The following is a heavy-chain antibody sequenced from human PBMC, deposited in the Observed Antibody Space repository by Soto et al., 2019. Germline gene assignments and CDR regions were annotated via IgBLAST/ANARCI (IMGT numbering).Heavy chain of an antibody. CDR1: GDSISSVNW. D-gene: IGHD2-8*01. CDR2: IDHSGST. CDR3: ATFSGFFTISPYDA. V-gene: IGHV4-4*02. J-gene: IGHJ5*02. Sequence: QVHLQESGPGLVKPSETLSLSCGVSGDSISSVNWWSWVRQSPGKGLEWIGEIDHSGSTNYNPSLKCRVTMSVDKSKNQFSLQLTTVTAADTSVYYCATFSGFFTISPYDAWGQGILVTVSS.